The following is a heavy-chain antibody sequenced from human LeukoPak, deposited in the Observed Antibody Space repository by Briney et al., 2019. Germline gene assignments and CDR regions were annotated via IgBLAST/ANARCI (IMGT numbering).Heavy chain of an antibody. D-gene: IGHD3-22*01. CDR2: IYYSGST. CDR3: ATHSSGYDSGNDAFDI. Sequence: SETLSLTCTVSGGSISSGDYYWSWIRQPPGKGLEWIGYIYYSGSTYYNPSLKSRVTISVDTSKNRFSLKLSSVTATDTAVYYCATHSSGYDSGNDAFDIWGQGTMVTVSS. V-gene: IGHV4-30-4*08. J-gene: IGHJ3*02. CDR1: GGSISSGDYY.